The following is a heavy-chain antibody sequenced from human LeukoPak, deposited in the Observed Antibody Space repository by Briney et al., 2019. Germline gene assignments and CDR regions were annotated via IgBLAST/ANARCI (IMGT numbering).Heavy chain of an antibody. CDR2: INAYNGNT. D-gene: IGHD3-16*01. CDR1: GYTFTSYG. Sequence: GASVKVSCKASGYTFTSYGISRVQQAPGQGLEWMGWINAYNGNTNSAQKLRGRVTMTTDTSTSTAYNELRSLRSDDTAVQYCARQALGGGWFDPWGQGALVTVSS. V-gene: IGHV1-18*01. J-gene: IGHJ5*02. CDR3: ARQALGGGWFDP.